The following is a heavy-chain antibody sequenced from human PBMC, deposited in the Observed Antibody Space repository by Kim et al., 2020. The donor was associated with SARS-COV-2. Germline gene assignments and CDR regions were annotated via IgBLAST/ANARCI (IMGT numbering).Heavy chain of an antibody. CDR3: ARPRRSSSNWFDP. D-gene: IGHD6-13*01. V-gene: IGHV5-10-1*01. Sequence: YSPSFQGHGTISADKSISTAYLQWSSLKASDTAMYYCARPRRSSSNWFDPWGQGTLVTVSS. J-gene: IGHJ5*02.